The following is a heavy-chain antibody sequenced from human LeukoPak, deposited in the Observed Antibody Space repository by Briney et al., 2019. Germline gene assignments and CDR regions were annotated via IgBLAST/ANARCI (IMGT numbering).Heavy chain of an antibody. CDR3: ARGPYYYGSGSNNWFDP. D-gene: IGHD3-10*01. CDR2: IYHSGST. CDR1: GGSISSGGYS. Sequence: SETLSLTRAVSGGSISSGGYSWSWIRQPPGKGLEWIGYIYHSGSTYYNPSLKSRVTISVDRSKNQFSLKLSSVTAADTAVYYCARGPYYYGSGSNNWFDPWGQGTLVTVSS. V-gene: IGHV4-30-2*01. J-gene: IGHJ5*02.